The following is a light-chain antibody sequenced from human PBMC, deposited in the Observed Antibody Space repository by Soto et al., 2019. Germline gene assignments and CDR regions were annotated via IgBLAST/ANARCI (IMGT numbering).Light chain of an antibody. CDR1: QSISSW. CDR2: DAS. Sequence: DIQMTQSPSTLSASVGDRVTITCRASQSISSWLAWYQQKPGKAPKLLIYDASSLESGVPSVFSGSGSGTEFTLTLSSLRPDDFGTYYCQRYSSYPWTFGQGTKVEIK. J-gene: IGKJ1*01. V-gene: IGKV1-5*01. CDR3: QRYSSYPWT.